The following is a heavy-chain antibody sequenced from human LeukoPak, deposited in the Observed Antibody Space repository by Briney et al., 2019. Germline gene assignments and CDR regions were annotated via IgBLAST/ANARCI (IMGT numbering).Heavy chain of an antibody. D-gene: IGHD3-10*01. Sequence: GGSLRLSCAASGFSFGSYDMNWVRQAPGKGLEWVSSISPISTYIFYADSLKGRFTISRDNAKNSVYLEMSSLRAEDTAVYYCARLRFGKIGSYYFEYWGQGTLVIVSS. CDR3: ARLRFGKIGSYYFEY. CDR1: GFSFGSYD. J-gene: IGHJ4*02. V-gene: IGHV3-21*01. CDR2: ISPISTYI.